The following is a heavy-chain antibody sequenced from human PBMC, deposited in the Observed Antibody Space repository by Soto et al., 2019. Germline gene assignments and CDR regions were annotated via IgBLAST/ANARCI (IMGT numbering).Heavy chain of an antibody. D-gene: IGHD6-19*01. CDR3: WAQEWLVQSYLDA. V-gene: IGHV3-15*07. CDR1: GFTFSSAW. J-gene: IGHJ4*02. CDR2: IKSKSDGGTT. Sequence: GGSLRLSCAASGFTFSSAWMTWVRQAPGKGLEWVGRIKSKSDGGTTDYAAPVKGRFTISRDDSKNTLYLQMNSLKTEDTAVYYGWAQEWLVQSYLDAWGQGPLVTVS.